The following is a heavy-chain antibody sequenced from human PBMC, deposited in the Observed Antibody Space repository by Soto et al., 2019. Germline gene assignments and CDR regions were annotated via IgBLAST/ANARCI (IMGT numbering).Heavy chain of an antibody. D-gene: IGHD3-3*01. J-gene: IGHJ5*02. CDR1: GYTFTGYY. CDR2: INPNSGGT. Sequence: QVQLVQSGAEVKKPGASVKVSCKASGYTFTGYYMHWVRQAPGQGLEWMGWINPNSGGTNYAQKFQGWVTMTRDTSIRTAYRALSRLRSDDTAVYYCARGGVYDFWSGYYWNWFDPWGQGTLVTVSS. V-gene: IGHV1-2*04. CDR3: ARGGVYDFWSGYYWNWFDP.